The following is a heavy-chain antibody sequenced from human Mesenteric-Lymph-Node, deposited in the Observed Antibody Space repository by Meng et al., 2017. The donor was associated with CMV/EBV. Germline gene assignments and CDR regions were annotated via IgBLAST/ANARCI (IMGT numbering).Heavy chain of an antibody. CDR2: IYYSGST. V-gene: IGHV4-61*01. D-gene: IGHD6-19*01. Sequence: GSLRLSCTVSGGSVSSGSYYWSWIRQPPGKGLEWIGYIYYSGSTNYNPSLKSRVTISVDTSKNQFSLKLSSVTAADTAVYYCARGLVAVVFDPWGQGTLVTVSS. CDR3: ARGLVAVVFDP. J-gene: IGHJ5*02. CDR1: GGSVSSGSYY.